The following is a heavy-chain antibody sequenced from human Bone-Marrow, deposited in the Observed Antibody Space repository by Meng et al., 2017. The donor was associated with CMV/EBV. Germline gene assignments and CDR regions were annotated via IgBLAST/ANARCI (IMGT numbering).Heavy chain of an antibody. CDR1: GFNFAGYW. V-gene: IGHV3-7*03. D-gene: IGHD3-10*01. CDR3: ARVPVRGNYYYYYYGMDV. Sequence: GESLKISCAASGFNFAGYWMTWVRQAPGKGLEWVANIKYDGSETSYVGSVKGRFTISRDNAKNSLYLQMNNLRAEDTAVYYCARVPVRGNYYYYYYGMDVWGQGTTVTVSS. CDR2: IKYDGSET. J-gene: IGHJ6*02.